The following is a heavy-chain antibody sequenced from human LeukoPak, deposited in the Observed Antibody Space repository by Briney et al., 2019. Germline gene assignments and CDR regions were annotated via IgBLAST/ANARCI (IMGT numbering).Heavy chain of an antibody. CDR1: GGSISSGSYY. Sequence: SETLSLTCTVSGGSISSGSYYWSWIRQPAGKGLEWIGRIYTSGSTNYNPSLKSRVTISVDTSKNQFSLKLSSVTAADTAVYYCAREKTADSSKDYWGQGTLVTVSS. V-gene: IGHV4-61*02. CDR3: AREKTADSSKDY. CDR2: IYTSGST. J-gene: IGHJ4*02. D-gene: IGHD3-22*01.